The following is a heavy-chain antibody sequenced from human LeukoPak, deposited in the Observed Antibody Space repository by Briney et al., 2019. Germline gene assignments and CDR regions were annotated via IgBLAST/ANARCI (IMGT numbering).Heavy chain of an antibody. J-gene: IGHJ4*02. CDR3: ARWGSGYYFFDY. V-gene: IGHV4-59*01. D-gene: IGHD3-22*01. CDR1: GGSISSYY. Sequence: SETLSLTCTVSGGSISSYYWSWIRQPPGKGLEGIGYIYYSGSTNYNPSLKSRVTISVDTSKNQFSLKLSSVTAADTAVYYCARWGSGYYFFDYWGQGTLVTVSS. CDR2: IYYSGST.